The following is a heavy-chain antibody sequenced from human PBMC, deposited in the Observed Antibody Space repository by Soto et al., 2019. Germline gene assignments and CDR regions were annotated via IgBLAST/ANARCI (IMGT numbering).Heavy chain of an antibody. J-gene: IGHJ4*02. V-gene: IGHV4-39*01. CDR1: GGSISSSSYY. CDR2: IYYSGSA. Sequence: SETLSLTCTVSGGSISSSSYYWGWIRQPPGKGLEWIGSIYYSGSAYYNPSLKSRVTISLHTSNSQFSLKLSSVTAADTAVYYCARHYYDSSGYYDYWGQGTLVTVSS. CDR3: ARHYYDSSGYYDY. D-gene: IGHD3-22*01.